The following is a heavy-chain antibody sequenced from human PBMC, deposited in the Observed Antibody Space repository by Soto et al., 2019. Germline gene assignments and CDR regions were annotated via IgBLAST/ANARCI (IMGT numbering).Heavy chain of an antibody. CDR3: AIVSYGDY. J-gene: IGHJ4*02. D-gene: IGHD3-10*01. V-gene: IGHV1-18*01. Sequence: QVHLVQSGAAVKKPGASVKVSCKGSGYDFTTYGITWVRQAPGQGLEWMAWISAHNGNTDYAQKLQLRVTGTRDTSTSTAYMEPRSLRSDDTSMYYCAIVSYGDYWGQRARVTVSS. CDR2: ISAHNGNT. CDR1: GYDFTTYG.